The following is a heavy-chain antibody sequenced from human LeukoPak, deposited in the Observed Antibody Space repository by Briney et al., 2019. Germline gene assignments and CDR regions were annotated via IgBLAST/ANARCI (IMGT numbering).Heavy chain of an antibody. J-gene: IGHJ5*02. CDR2: TNPSGGST. Sequence: ASVKVSCKASGYTFTSYYMHWVRQAPGQGLEWMGITNPSGGSTSYAQKFQGRVTMTRDMSTSTVYMELSSLRSEDTAVYYCARAYGRGYSSGNWFDPWGQGTLVTVSS. D-gene: IGHD6-19*01. CDR3: ARAYGRGYSSGNWFDP. CDR1: GYTFTSYY. V-gene: IGHV1-46*01.